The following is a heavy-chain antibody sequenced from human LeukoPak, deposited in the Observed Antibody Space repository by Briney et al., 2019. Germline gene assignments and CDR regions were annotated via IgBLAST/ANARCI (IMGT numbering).Heavy chain of an antibody. CDR3: AREPRLVKAARPMAYMDV. CDR2: ISAYNGNT. J-gene: IGHJ6*03. Sequence: ASVKVSCKASGYTFTSYGISWVRQAPGQGLEWMGWISAYNGNTNYAQKLQGRVTMTTDTSTSTAYMELRSLRSDDTAVYYCAREPRLVKAARPMAYMDVWGKGTTVTVSS. CDR1: GYTFTSYG. V-gene: IGHV1-18*01. D-gene: IGHD6-6*01.